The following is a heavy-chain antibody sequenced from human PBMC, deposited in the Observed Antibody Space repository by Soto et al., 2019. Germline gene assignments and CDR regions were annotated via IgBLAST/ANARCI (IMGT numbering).Heavy chain of an antibody. J-gene: IGHJ6*02. Sequence: QVQLVQSGAEVKKPGSSVTVSCKASGGTFGNSAISWVRQAPGQGLEWMGGIIPIFPTPDYAQKFQGRVTLSPDESTSTAYMGLSSLRYEDTAVYYCAREKYRLQFGGTYCDARDVWGQGTTVTVSS. CDR1: GGTFGNSA. V-gene: IGHV1-69*05. CDR3: AREKYRLQFGGTYCDARDV. CDR2: IIPIFPTP. D-gene: IGHD1-26*01.